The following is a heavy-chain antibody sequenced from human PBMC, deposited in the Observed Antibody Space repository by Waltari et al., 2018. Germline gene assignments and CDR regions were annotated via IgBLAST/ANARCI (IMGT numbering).Heavy chain of an antibody. J-gene: IGHJ6*02. V-gene: IGHV4-39*01. Sequence: QLQLQESGPGLVTPSETLSLTCTVSGGSISSRSYYWGWIRQPPGKGLEWIGSIYYSGSTYYNPSLKSRVTISVDTSKNQFSLKLSSVTAADTAVYYCAGPGFGEIGMDVWGQGTTVTVSS. D-gene: IGHD3-10*01. CDR2: IYYSGST. CDR3: AGPGFGEIGMDV. CDR1: GGSISSRSYY.